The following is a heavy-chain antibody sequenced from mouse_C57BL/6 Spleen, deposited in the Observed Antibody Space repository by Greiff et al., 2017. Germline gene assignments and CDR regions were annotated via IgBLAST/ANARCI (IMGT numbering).Heavy chain of an antibody. D-gene: IGHD1-1*01. CDR1: GYTFTSYW. J-gene: IGHJ2*01. Sequence: VQLQQPGAELVKPGASVKMSCKASGYTFTSYWITWVKQRPGQGLEWIGDIYPGSGSTNYNEKFQSKATLTVDTSSSTSYMQLSSLTSEYSAVYYCARRGDYYGSSWVYYFDYWGQGTTLTVSS. V-gene: IGHV1-55*01. CDR2: IYPGSGST. CDR3: ARRGDYYGSSWVYYFDY.